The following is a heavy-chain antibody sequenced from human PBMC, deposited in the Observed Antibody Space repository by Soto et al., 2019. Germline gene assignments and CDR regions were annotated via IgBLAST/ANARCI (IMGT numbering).Heavy chain of an antibody. CDR1: GNTFTNFG. D-gene: IGHD2-2*01. Sequence: QGQLVQSGAEVKKPAASVKVSCTAAGNTFTNFGVTWVRQAPGQGLEWMGWISAYTDDPNYAQKFQGRVTMTIDPSTSTASLDMRSLTSDDTAVYYCSRVIPGAEAWFDPWGQGTLVTVSS. CDR3: SRVIPGAEAWFDP. V-gene: IGHV1-18*01. J-gene: IGHJ5*02. CDR2: ISAYTDDP.